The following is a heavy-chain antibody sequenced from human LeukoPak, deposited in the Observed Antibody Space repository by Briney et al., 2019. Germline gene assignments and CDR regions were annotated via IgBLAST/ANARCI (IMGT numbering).Heavy chain of an antibody. J-gene: IGHJ3*02. D-gene: IGHD2-8*01. Sequence: GGSLRLSCAASGFTFSSYSMNWVRQAPGKGLEWVSSISTSSSYIYYAHSVKGRFTISRDNAKNSLYLQMKSLRAEDTAMYYCAKDRSAPHMLWNAFDIWGQGTMVTVSS. V-gene: IGHV3-21*01. CDR1: GFTFSSYS. CDR3: AKDRSAPHMLWNAFDI. CDR2: ISTSSSYI.